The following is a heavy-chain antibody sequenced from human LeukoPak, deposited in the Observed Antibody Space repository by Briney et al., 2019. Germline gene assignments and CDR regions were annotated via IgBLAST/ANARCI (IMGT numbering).Heavy chain of an antibody. Sequence: ASVRVSCKASGYTFIGCYIHWVRQAPGQGLEWMGWINPSGGVTKYAQKFQGRVTMTSDTSISTAYMELSRLTSDDTAVYFCARRYCRGVSSYPDYWGQGTLVTVSS. J-gene: IGHJ4*03. CDR1: GYTFIGCY. CDR2: INPSGGVT. D-gene: IGHD2-15*01. V-gene: IGHV1-2*02. CDR3: ARRYCRGVSSYPDY.